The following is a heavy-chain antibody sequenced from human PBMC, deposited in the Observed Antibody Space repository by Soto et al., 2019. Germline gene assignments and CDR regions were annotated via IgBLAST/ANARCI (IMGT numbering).Heavy chain of an antibody. CDR2: IVKHGGRK. J-gene: IGHJ4*02. Sequence: QVQLVESGGGVVQPGTSLRLSCAASGFLFSRFGMHWVRQAPGKGLEWVAVIVKHGGRKDYADSVRGRFTISRDNSRNTLFLEMSSLRVEETAIYYCARDDEYDDNGLDYWGQGTLVTVSS. V-gene: IGHV3-33*01. D-gene: IGHD1-1*01. CDR1: GFLFSRFG. CDR3: ARDDEYDDNGLDY.